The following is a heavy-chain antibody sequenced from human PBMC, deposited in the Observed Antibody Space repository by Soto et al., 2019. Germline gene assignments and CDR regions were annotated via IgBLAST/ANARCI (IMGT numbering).Heavy chain of an antibody. CDR3: ARDLGGYSYGYDLGY. D-gene: IGHD5-18*01. J-gene: IGHJ4*02. CDR1: GFTFSSYG. Sequence: QVQLVESGGGVVQPGRSLRLSCAASGFTFSSYGMHWVRQAPGKGLEWVAVIRYDGSNKYYADSVKGRFTISRDNSKNTLYLQMNSLRAEDTAVYYCARDLGGYSYGYDLGYWGQGTLVTVSS. V-gene: IGHV3-33*01. CDR2: IRYDGSNK.